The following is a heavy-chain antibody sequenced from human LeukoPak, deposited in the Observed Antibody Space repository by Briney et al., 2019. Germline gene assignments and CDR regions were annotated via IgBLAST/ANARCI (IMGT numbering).Heavy chain of an antibody. CDR3: ARDCYGSGSFYSYFDY. CDR2: IKQDGSEK. Sequence: PGGSLRLSCAASGFTFSSYSMNWVRQAPGKGLEWVAIIKQDGSEKYYVDSVKGRFTISRDNTKNSLSLQVNSLRAEDTAVYYCARDCYGSGSFYSYFDYWGQGTLVTVSS. J-gene: IGHJ4*02. D-gene: IGHD3-10*01. V-gene: IGHV3-7*01. CDR1: GFTFSSYS.